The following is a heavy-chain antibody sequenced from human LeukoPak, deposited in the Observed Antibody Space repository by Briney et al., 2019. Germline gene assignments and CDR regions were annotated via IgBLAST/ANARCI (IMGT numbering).Heavy chain of an antibody. CDR1: GYTFTGYY. CDR3: ARGLRYCSGGSCNWFDP. J-gene: IGHJ5*02. D-gene: IGHD2-15*01. CDR2: INPNSGGT. V-gene: IGHV1-2*02. Sequence: ASVKVSSKASGYTFTGYYMHWVRQAPGQGLEWMGWINPNSGGTNYAQKFQGRVTMTRDTSISTAYMELSRLRSDDTAVYYCARGLRYCSGGSCNWFDPWGQGTLVTVSS.